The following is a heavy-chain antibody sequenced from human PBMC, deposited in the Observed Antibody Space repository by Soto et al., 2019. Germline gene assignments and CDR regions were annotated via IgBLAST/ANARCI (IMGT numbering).Heavy chain of an antibody. V-gene: IGHV3-48*02. CDR2: IGLGSGPK. CDR1: GFTVRNYA. J-gene: IGHJ4*02. D-gene: IGHD6-13*01. Sequence: GGSLRLSCVASGFTVRNYALSWVRQAPGKGLEWVSSIGLGSGPKYYADSVEGRFTISRDNAQNSLYLQMNSLRDDDTAVYYCARGSSNWAYYFDFWGQGTLVTVSS. CDR3: ARGSSNWAYYFDF.